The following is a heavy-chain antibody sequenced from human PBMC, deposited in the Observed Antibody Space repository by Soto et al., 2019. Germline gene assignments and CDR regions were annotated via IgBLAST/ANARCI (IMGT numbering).Heavy chain of an antibody. D-gene: IGHD6-13*01. J-gene: IGHJ4*02. Sequence: GGSLRLSCAASGFTFSSFAMHWVRQAPGKVLEWVSAISYDGSHKYYADSVKGRFTISRDNSKNTLYLQMNSLRPEDRAVYYCARDRRQQLVPLDYWGQGTLVTVSS. V-gene: IGHV3-30-3*01. CDR1: GFTFSSFA. CDR2: ISYDGSHK. CDR3: ARDRRQQLVPLDY.